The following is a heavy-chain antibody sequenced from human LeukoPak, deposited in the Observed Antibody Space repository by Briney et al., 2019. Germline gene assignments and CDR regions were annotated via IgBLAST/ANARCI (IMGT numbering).Heavy chain of an antibody. D-gene: IGHD4-17*01. CDR2: IYSGGST. J-gene: IGHJ4*02. CDR3: ARDPGSSMVTTPLDY. Sequence: GGSLRLSCAASGFTVSSNYISWVRQAPGKGLEWVSVIYSGGSTYYADSVKGRFTISRDNSKNTLYLQMNSLRAEDTAVYYCARDPGSSMVTTPLDYWGQGTLVTVSS. V-gene: IGHV3-66*01. CDR1: GFTVSSNY.